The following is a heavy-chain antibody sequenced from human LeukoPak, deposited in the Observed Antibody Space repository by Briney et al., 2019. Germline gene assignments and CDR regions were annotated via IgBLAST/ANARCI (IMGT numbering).Heavy chain of an antibody. V-gene: IGHV4-39*01. CDR1: GASISSSSHH. J-gene: IGHJ3*02. CDR3: ARVGLGAFDI. CDR2: IYYSGFT. Sequence: SETLSLTCTVSGASISSSSHHWGWIRQPPGKGLEWIGSIYYSGFTHYNPSLKSRVTMSVDTSKNQFSLKLSSVTAADTAVYFCARVGLGAFDIWGQGTMVTVSS. D-gene: IGHD3-16*01.